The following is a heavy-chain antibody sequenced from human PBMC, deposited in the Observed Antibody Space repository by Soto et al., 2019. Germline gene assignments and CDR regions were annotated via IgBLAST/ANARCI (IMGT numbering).Heavy chain of an antibody. D-gene: IGHD1-7*01. CDR1: GGPFSGYY. CDR2: INHSGST. CDR3: ARVNRDWNYVGGFNY. Sequence: PSDTLSLTCAVYGGPFSGYYWSWIRQPPGKGLEWIGEINHSGSTNYNATLKSRVTISVDTSKNQFSLNLNSVTAADTAVYYCARVNRDWNYVGGFNYWGQGTLVIVSS. J-gene: IGHJ4*02. V-gene: IGHV4-34*01.